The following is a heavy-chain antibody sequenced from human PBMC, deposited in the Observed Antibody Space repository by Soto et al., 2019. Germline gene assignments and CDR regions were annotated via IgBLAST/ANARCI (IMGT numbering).Heavy chain of an antibody. CDR2: INHSGST. Sequence: SETLSLTCAVYGGSFSGYYWSWIRQPPGKGLEWIGEINHSGSTNYNPSLKSRVTISVDTSKNQFSLKLSSATAADTAVYYCARRRTIFGVVIRGNWFDPWGQGTLVTVSS. CDR3: ARRRTIFGVVIRGNWFDP. V-gene: IGHV4-34*01. D-gene: IGHD3-3*01. CDR1: GGSFSGYY. J-gene: IGHJ5*02.